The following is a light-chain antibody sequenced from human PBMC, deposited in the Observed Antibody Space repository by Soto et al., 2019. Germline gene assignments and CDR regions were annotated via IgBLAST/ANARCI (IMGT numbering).Light chain of an antibody. Sequence: DIQMTQSPSTLSASVGDRVTITCRASQSISSWLAWYQQKPGKAPKLLIYKTSSLESGVSSRFSGSGSGTEFTLTIISLQPDDFATDYCQQYNSFPATFGQGTKVEIK. V-gene: IGKV1-5*03. CDR3: QQYNSFPAT. CDR2: KTS. CDR1: QSISSW. J-gene: IGKJ1*01.